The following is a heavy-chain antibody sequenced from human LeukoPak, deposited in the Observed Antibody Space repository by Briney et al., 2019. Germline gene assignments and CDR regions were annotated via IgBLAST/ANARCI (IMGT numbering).Heavy chain of an antibody. V-gene: IGHV1-69*13. CDR2: IIPIFGTA. J-gene: IGHJ4*02. CDR3: ATPGPIVGAQYGVFDY. Sequence: SAKASSKPSGGTSCSYAISWVPQSAGQGLEWRGGIIPIFGTATYAQKFPVRVTITEDESTSTAYMELSSLRSEDTAVYYCATPGPIVGAQYGVFDYWGQGTLVTVSS. D-gene: IGHD1-26*01. CDR1: GGTSCSYA.